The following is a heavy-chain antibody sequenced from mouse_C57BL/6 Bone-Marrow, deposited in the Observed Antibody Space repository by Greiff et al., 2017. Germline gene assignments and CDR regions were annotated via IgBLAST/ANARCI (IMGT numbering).Heavy chain of an antibody. CDR2: ISGGGGNT. CDR3: ERAHLLCGFAY. D-gene: IGHD2-1*01. Sequence: EVQLVESGGGLVKPGGSLKLSCAASGFTFSSYTMPWVRQTPEKRLEWVATISGGGGNTYYTDSVKGRFTITRDNDKNTLYLQMSSLRSEDTALYDCERAHLLCGFAYGDRGTVVTVSA. CDR1: GFTFSSYT. J-gene: IGHJ3*01. V-gene: IGHV5-9*01.